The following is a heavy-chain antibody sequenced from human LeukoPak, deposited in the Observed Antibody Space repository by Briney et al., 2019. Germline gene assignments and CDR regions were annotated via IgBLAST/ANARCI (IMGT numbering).Heavy chain of an antibody. D-gene: IGHD1-14*01. CDR3: ARGINRGAFAI. Sequence: ASVNVSCKASGGTFSSSAISWVRQRHGPGLELMGGVIAIFGRANYDQKFLGRGTITADESTSTGYMELSSLRSEDTAVYYCARGINRGAFAIWSQGTMVTVSS. J-gene: IGHJ3*02. V-gene: IGHV1-69*01. CDR2: VIAIFGRA. CDR1: GGTFSSSA.